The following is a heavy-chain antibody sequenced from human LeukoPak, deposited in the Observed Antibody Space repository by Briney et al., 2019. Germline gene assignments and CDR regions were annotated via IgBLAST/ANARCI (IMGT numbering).Heavy chain of an antibody. CDR2: IYSGGST. CDR1: GFTVSSNY. CDR3: ARVGYSNSPSGYFDY. D-gene: IGHD4-11*01. V-gene: IGHV3-66*01. J-gene: IGHJ4*02. Sequence: GGSLRLSCAAPGFTVSSNYMSWVRQAPGKGLEWVSVIYSGGSTYCADSVKGRFTISRDNSKNTLYLQMNSLRAEDTAVYYCARVGYSNSPSGYFDYWGQGTLVTVSS.